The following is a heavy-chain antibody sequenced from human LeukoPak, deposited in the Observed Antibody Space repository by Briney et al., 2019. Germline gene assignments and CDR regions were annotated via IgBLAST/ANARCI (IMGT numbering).Heavy chain of an antibody. CDR1: GGSFSGYY. CDR2: INHSGST. D-gene: IGHD5-12*01. Sequence: SETLSLTCAVYGGSFSGYYWSWIRQPPGKGLEWIGEINHSGSTNYNPSLKSRVTISVDTSKNQFSLKLSSVTAADTAVYYCLVYSGYDSLDYWGQGTLVTVSS. V-gene: IGHV4-34*01. J-gene: IGHJ4*02. CDR3: LVYSGYDSLDY.